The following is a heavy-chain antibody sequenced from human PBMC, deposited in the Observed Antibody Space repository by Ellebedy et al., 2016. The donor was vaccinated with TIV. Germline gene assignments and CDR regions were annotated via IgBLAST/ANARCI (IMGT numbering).Heavy chain of an antibody. CDR1: GFTFNSYA. V-gene: IGHV3-30-3*01. Sequence: GESLKISCAASGFTFNSYAMHWVRQAPGKGLEWVAVISYDGSSKYYADSVKGRFTISRDNSKNTLYLDMNNLGVEDTGVYYCARDLTPYASGAGLSDSWGQGALVTVSS. J-gene: IGHJ4*02. D-gene: IGHD2-2*01. CDR3: ARDLTPYASGAGLSDS. CDR2: ISYDGSSK.